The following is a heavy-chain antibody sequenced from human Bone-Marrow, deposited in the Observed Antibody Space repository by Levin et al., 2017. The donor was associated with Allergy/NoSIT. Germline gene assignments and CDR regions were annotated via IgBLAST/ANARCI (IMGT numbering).Heavy chain of an antibody. J-gene: IGHJ4*02. CDR3: ARGWFGELLSH. CDR1: GFTVSSNY. D-gene: IGHD3-10*01. CDR2: IYSGGST. V-gene: IGHV3-53*01. Sequence: GGSLRLSCVASGFTVSSNYMSWVRQAPGKGPEWVSVIYSGGSTYYADSVKGRFTISRDNSKNTLYLQMNSLRAEDTAVYYCARGWFGELLSHWGQGTLVTVSS.